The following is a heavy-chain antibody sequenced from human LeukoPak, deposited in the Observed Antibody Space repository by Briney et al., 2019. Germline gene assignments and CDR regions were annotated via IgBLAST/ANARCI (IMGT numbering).Heavy chain of an antibody. CDR3: AREVTSRSNYLDY. CDR2: IYYSGST. V-gene: IGHV4-31*03. Sequence: SQTLSLTCTVSGGSISSGGYSWSWIRQHPGKGLEWIGYIYYSGSTYYNPSLKSRVTISVDTSKNQFSLKLSSVTAADTAVYYCAREVTSRSNYLDYWGQGTLVTVSS. D-gene: IGHD4-4*01. J-gene: IGHJ4*02. CDR1: GGSISSGGYS.